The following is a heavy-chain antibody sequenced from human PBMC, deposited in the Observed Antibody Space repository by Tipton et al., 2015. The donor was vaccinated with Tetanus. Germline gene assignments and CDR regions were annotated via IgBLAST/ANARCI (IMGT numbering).Heavy chain of an antibody. CDR2: IRTKTNSYAT. V-gene: IGHV3-73*01. CDR1: GFSFGGSA. Sequence: SLRLSCAASGFSFGGSAIHWVRQASGKGLEWVGRIRTKTNSYATEYAASVKGRFTIARDDSKTTAYLHMNSLTIEDAAVYFCARAPNRISRAYDYWGQGTPITVSS. D-gene: IGHD1-14*01. CDR3: ARAPNRISRAYDY. J-gene: IGHJ4*02.